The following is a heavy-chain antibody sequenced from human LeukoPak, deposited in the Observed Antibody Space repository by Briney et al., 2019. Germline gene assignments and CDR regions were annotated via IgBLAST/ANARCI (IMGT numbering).Heavy chain of an antibody. J-gene: IGHJ4*02. CDR2: IHYSGIT. Sequence: SETLSLTCTVSGGSISGYYWSWIRQPPGKGLEWIGYIHYSGITNYNPSLKSRLTISVDTSKNQFSLKLSSVTAADTAVYYCARGRSSIAARFDYWGQGTLVTVSS. V-gene: IGHV4-59*12. CDR1: GGSISGYY. CDR3: ARGRSSIAARFDY. D-gene: IGHD6-6*01.